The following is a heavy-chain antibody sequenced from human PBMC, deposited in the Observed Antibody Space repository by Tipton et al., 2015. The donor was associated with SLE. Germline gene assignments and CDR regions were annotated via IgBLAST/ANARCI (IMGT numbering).Heavy chain of an antibody. Sequence: TLSLTCSVSGASITSAGYYWSWMRHHPGKGLEWIGNIYFSGTTYYNPSLRSRVSISVDTSKDQFSLNLAPVTAADTGVYYCARGPVRYYFDSWGQGTLVTVSS. J-gene: IGHJ4*02. CDR3: ARGPVRYYFDS. V-gene: IGHV4-31*03. CDR1: GASITSAGYY. D-gene: IGHD1-14*01. CDR2: IYFSGTT.